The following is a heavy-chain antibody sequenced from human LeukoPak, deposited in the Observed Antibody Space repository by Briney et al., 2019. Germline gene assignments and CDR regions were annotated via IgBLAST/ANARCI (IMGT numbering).Heavy chain of an antibody. V-gene: IGHV4-59*01. CDR3: ARGYSYGQRWFDP. CDR1: GGSISSYY. D-gene: IGHD5-18*01. CDR2: IYYSGST. J-gene: IGHJ5*02. Sequence: SETLSLTCTVSGGSISSYYWSWIRQPPGKGLEWIGYIYYSGSTNYNPSLKSRVTIPVDTSKNQFSLKLSSVTAADTAVYYCARGYSYGQRWFDPWGQGTLVTVSS.